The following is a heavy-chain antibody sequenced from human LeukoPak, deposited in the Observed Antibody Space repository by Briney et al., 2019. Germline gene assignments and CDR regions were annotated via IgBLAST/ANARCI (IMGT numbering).Heavy chain of an antibody. CDR3: ARLGATPYNWFDP. CDR1: GGSISSYY. J-gene: IGHJ5*02. V-gene: IGHV4-59*08. CDR2: IFYSGST. Sequence: PSETLSLTCTVSGGSISSYYWSWIRQPPGKGLEWIGYIFYSGSTNYNPSLKSRVTISVDTSKNQFSLKLSSVTAADTAVYYCARLGATPYNWFDPWGQGTLVTVSS. D-gene: IGHD1-26*01.